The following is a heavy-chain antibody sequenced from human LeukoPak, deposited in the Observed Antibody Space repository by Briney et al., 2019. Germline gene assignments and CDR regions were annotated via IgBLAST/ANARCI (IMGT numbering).Heavy chain of an antibody. V-gene: IGHV3-21*01. Sequence: PGGSLRLSCAASGFTFSSYGMHWVRQAPGKGLEWVSSISSSSSYIYYADSVKGRFTISRDNAKNSLYLQMNSLRAEDTAVYYCARRNPDYGAFDIWGQGTMVTVSS. D-gene: IGHD4/OR15-4a*01. CDR2: ISSSSSYI. J-gene: IGHJ3*02. CDR3: ARRNPDYGAFDI. CDR1: GFTFSSYG.